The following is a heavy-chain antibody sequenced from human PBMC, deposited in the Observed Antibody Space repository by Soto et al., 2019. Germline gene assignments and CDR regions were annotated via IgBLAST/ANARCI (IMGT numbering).Heavy chain of an antibody. CDR3: ARFVGPGLSHNWFDS. V-gene: IGHV5-51*03. D-gene: IGHD1-26*01. Sequence: EVQLVQSGAEVKKPGDSLKISCEGSGYMFYGYWIGWVREMPGKGLEWMGLIYPDNSDTRYSPSFQGQVTLSADKSINTAYLQWSTLKASDTAMYYCARFVGPGLSHNWFDSWGQGTLVTVSS. J-gene: IGHJ5*01. CDR2: IYPDNSDT. CDR1: GYMFYGYW.